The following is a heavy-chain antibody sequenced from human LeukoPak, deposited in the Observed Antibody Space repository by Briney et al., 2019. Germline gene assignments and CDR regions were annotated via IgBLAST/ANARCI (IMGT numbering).Heavy chain of an antibody. D-gene: IGHD3-22*01. CDR2: ITIRCIST. CDR3: ANRDIVIVITTGSAAQY. J-gene: IGHJ4*02. Sequence: GGALRLSWAASGFTFSSYAISWGRQAPGKGLGWVAAITIRCISTYYADSVKCRVTISRGNANKTRHLQMKKLKCEETAVYYCANRDIVIVITTGSAAQYWGQGTLVSVSS. V-gene: IGHV3-23*05. CDR1: GFTFSSYA.